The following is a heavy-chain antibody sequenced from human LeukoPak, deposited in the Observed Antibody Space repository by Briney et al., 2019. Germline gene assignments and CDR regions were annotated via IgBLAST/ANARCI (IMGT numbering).Heavy chain of an antibody. V-gene: IGHV1-2*02. CDR3: ARGSVTTGCYYYYMDV. Sequence: ASVKVSCKASGYTFTGYYMHWVRQAPGQGLEWMGWINPNSGGTNYAQKFQGRVTMTRDTSISTAYMELSRLRSDDTAVYYCARGSVTTGCYYYYMDVWAKGPRSPSP. CDR2: INPNSGGT. J-gene: IGHJ6*03. D-gene: IGHD4-11*01. CDR1: GYTFTGYY.